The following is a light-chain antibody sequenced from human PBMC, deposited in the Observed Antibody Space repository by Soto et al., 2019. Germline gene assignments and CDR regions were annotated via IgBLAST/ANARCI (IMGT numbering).Light chain of an antibody. CDR3: SSYSSSSTPHYV. V-gene: IGLV2-14*01. CDR1: SSDVGGYNY. CDR2: DVD. Sequence: QSALTQPASVSGSPGQSITISCTGTSSDVGGYNYVSWYQQHPGTAPKLIIYDVDNRPSGVSSRFSGSKSGNTASLTISGRQAEDEADYYGSSYSSSSTPHYVFGTGTKVTVL. J-gene: IGLJ1*01.